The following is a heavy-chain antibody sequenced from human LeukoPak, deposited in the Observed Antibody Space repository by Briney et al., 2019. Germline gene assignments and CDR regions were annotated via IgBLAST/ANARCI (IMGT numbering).Heavy chain of an antibody. D-gene: IGHD3-10*01. J-gene: IGHJ4*02. V-gene: IGHV1-46*01. CDR2: INPSGGST. CDR3: ARTGTYDGSGSYYFDY. CDR1: GYTFTSYY. Sequence: GASVKVSCTASGYTFTSYYMHWVRQAPGQGLEWMGIINPSGGSTSYAQKFQGRVTMTRDMSTSTVYMELSSLRSDDTAVYYCARTGTYDGSGSYYFDYWGQGTLVTVSS.